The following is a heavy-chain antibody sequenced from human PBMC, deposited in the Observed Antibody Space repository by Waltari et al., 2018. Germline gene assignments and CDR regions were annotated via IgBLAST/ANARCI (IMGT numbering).Heavy chain of an antibody. Sequence: QVHLVESGGGVVQPGKALRLPCVASGFIFRDYAMHWVRQTPGKGLHWVALISDDGVDKWYADSLKGRFTISRDNSKSTLYLQIDSLRSEDTAVYYCARDYNSLVDYWGQGILVTVSS. CDR3: ARDYNSLVDY. V-gene: IGHV3-30*01. CDR2: ISDDGVDK. CDR1: GFIFRDYA. D-gene: IGHD1-1*01. J-gene: IGHJ4*02.